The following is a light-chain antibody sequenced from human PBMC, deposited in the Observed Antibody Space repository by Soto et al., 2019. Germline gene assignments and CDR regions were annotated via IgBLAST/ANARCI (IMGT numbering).Light chain of an antibody. V-gene: IGKV1-17*01. CDR1: QAIRND. Sequence: DIQMTQSPSSLSASVGDRVTITCRASQAIRNDLGWYQQKPAKAPKLLIYAASTLQSGVPSRFSGSGSGTDFTLTISSLQSEDFATYYCQQLNSYPITFGQGTRLEIK. J-gene: IGKJ5*01. CDR3: QQLNSYPIT. CDR2: AAS.